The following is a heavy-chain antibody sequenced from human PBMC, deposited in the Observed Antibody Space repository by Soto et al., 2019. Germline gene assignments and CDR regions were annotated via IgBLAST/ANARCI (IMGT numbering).Heavy chain of an antibody. J-gene: IGHJ3*02. CDR2: INRDGSER. D-gene: IGHD3-22*01. V-gene: IGHV3-7*05. CDR3: ARLLLNYYYLGAFDI. Sequence: GGSLRLSCAASAFTFSSYWMSWVRQAPGKGLEWVANINRDGSERYHVDSVKGRFTISRDNAKNSLFLQMNSLRADDTAVYYCARLLLNYYYLGAFDIWGLGTVVTVSS. CDR1: AFTFSSYW.